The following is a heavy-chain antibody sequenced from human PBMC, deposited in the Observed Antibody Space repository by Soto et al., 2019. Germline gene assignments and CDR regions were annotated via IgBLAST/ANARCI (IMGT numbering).Heavy chain of an antibody. D-gene: IGHD3-22*01. CDR1: GGPFSSYA. V-gene: IGHV1-69*13. Sequence: GASVKVSCKASGGPFSSYAISWVRQAPGQGLEWMGGIIPIFGTANYAQKFQGRVTITADESTSTAYMELSSLRSEDTAVYYCARAPQNYYDSSGYPRPFDYWGQGALVTVSS. J-gene: IGHJ4*02. CDR2: IIPIFGTA. CDR3: ARAPQNYYDSSGYPRPFDY.